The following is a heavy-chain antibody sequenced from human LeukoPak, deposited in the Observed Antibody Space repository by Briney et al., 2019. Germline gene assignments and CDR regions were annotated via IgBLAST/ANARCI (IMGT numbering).Heavy chain of an antibody. CDR2: ISGSGGDM. V-gene: IGHV3-11*01. J-gene: IGHJ3*01. Sequence: GGSLRLSCAASVYTFRDYYLPWVREAPGKGLEWVSYISGSGGDMYYADSLEGRFTISRDNAKNSLYLQMNSLRDEDTAVYYCGRKRVPPDAGDVGGQGKMITVSS. CDR1: VYTFRDYY. CDR3: GRKRVPPDAGDV. D-gene: IGHD1-1*01.